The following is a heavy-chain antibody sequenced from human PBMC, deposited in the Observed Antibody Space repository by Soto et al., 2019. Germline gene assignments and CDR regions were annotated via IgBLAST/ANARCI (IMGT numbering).Heavy chain of an antibody. V-gene: IGHV3-23*01. CDR2: VGGNSVST. D-gene: IGHD2-8*02. Sequence: EVRLLESGGDLIQPGGSLRLSCAASGFTFSSSAMSWVRQAPDKGLEWVSAVGGNSVSTFYADSVKGRFTISKDSSKNTLFLQMHSVRAEDTAADYCSRARGSPPRWCYYYMDVWGKGTTVTVS. J-gene: IGHJ6*03. CDR1: GFTFSSSA. CDR3: SRARGSPPRWCYYYMDV.